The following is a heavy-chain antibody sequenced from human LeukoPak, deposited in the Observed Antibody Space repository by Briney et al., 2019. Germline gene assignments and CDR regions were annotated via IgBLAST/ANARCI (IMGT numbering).Heavy chain of an antibody. D-gene: IGHD2/OR15-2a*01. V-gene: IGHV1-3*01. CDR3: ARIIRYYFDY. CDR2: INAGNGNT. J-gene: IGHJ4*02. Sequence: ASVKVSCKASGYTFTHYAMHWVRQAPGQRLEWMGWINAGNGNTKYSQKFQGRVAISRDTSASTAYMELSSLRSEDTAVYYCARIIRYYFDYWGQGTLVTVSS. CDR1: GYTFTHYA.